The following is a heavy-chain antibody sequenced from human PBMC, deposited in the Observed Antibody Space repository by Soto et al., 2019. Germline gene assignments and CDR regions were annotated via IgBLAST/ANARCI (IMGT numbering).Heavy chain of an antibody. CDR3: ARELTAGVVII. V-gene: IGHV1-3*01. CDR1: GYTFTSYA. CDR2: INAGNGNT. J-gene: IGHJ4*02. D-gene: IGHD3-3*01. Sequence: QVQLVQSGAEVKKPGASVKVSCKASGYTFTSYAMHWVRQAPGQRLEWMGWINAGNGNTKYSRKFQGRVTITRDTSASTAYMELSSLRSEDTAVYYCARELTAGVVIIWGQGTLVTVSS.